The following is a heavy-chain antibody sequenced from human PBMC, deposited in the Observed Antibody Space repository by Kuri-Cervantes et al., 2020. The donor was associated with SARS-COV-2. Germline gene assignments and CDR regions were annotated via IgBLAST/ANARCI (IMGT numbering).Heavy chain of an antibody. CDR2: IWYDGSNK. Sequence: GESLKISCAASGFTFSSYGMHRVRQAPGKGLEWVAVIWYDGSNKYYADSVKGRFTISRDNSKNTLYLQMNSLRAEDTAVYYCAKVAYSYGYPTHYFDYWGQGTLVTVSS. V-gene: IGHV3-33*06. D-gene: IGHD5-18*01. CDR1: GFTFSSYG. J-gene: IGHJ4*02. CDR3: AKVAYSYGYPTHYFDY.